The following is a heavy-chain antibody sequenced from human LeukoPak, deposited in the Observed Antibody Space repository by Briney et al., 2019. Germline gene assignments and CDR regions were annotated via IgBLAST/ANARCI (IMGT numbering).Heavy chain of an antibody. D-gene: IGHD3-16*02. V-gene: IGHV1-2*02. J-gene: IGHJ4*02. CDR1: GYTFTGYY. CDR2: INPNSGGT. Sequence: GASVKVSCKASGYTFTGYYMHWVRQAPGRGLEWMGWINPNSGGTNYAQKFQGRVTMTRDTSISTAYMELSRLRSDDTAVYYCARAPYDYVWGSYRRGFDYWGQGTLVTVSS. CDR3: ARAPYDYVWGSYRRGFDY.